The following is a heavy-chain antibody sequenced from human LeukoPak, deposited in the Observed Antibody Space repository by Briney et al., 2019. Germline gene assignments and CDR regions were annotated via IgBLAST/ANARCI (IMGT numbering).Heavy chain of an antibody. Sequence: SETLSLTCTVSHYSISSNYYWGWIRQPPGKGLEWIGSIYHSGSTYYNPSLRSRVTISVDTSKNQFSLKLTSVTAADTAVYYCARSSGYMSYWGQGTLVTVSS. CDR1: HYSISSNYY. CDR3: ARSSGYMSY. V-gene: IGHV4-38-2*02. D-gene: IGHD3-22*01. CDR2: IYHSGST. J-gene: IGHJ4*02.